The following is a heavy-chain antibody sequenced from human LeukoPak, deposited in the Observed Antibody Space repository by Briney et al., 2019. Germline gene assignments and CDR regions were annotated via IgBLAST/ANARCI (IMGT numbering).Heavy chain of an antibody. J-gene: IGHJ4*02. CDR1: GFTFTRYW. CDR2: VKQDGNEK. Sequence: GGSLRLSCAASGFTFTRYWMTWVRQAPGKGLEWVANVKQDGNEKYYVDSVKGRFTVSRDNAKNSLYLQMNSLRADDTAVYYCARGRGLDSWGQGTLVTVSS. CDR3: ARGRGLDS. D-gene: IGHD3-10*01. V-gene: IGHV3-7*01.